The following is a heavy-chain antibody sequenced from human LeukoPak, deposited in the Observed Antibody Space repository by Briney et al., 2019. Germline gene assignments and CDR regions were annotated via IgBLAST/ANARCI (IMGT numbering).Heavy chain of an antibody. CDR2: ISVGGDNT. V-gene: IGHV3-23*01. Sequence: GGSLRLSCAASGFTFTSYAMSWVRQAPGKGLEWVSVISVGGDNTFYADAVKGRCTISRDNAKKTLYLQMNSLRLEDTAVYYCANDYHYFDYWGQGTLVTVSS. CDR1: GFTFTSYA. CDR3: ANDYHYFDY. J-gene: IGHJ4*02.